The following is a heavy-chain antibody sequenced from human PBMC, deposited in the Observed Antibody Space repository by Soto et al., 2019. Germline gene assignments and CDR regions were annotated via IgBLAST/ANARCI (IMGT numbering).Heavy chain of an antibody. CDR1: GFTFSSYE. CDR2: ISSSGSTI. D-gene: IGHD6-13*01. J-gene: IGHJ5*02. Sequence: EVQLVESGGGLVQPGGSLRLSCAASGFTFSSYEMNWVRQAPGKGLEWVSYISSSGSTIYYADSVKGRFTISRDNAKNSLYLQMNSLRAEDTAVYYCAREGEGGVSSWSPPGPRGQGTLVTVSS. V-gene: IGHV3-48*03. CDR3: AREGEGGVSSWSPPGP.